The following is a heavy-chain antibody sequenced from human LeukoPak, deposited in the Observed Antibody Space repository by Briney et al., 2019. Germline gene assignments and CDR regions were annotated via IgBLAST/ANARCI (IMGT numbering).Heavy chain of an antibody. D-gene: IGHD2-15*01. Sequence: SETLSLTCTVSGGSISSYYWSWIRQPPGKGLEWIGYIYYSGSTNYNPSPKSRVTISVDTSKNQFSLKLSSVTAADTAVYYCARRLGYCSGGSCYENWFDPWGQGTLVTVSS. CDR3: ARRLGYCSGGSCYENWFDP. V-gene: IGHV4-59*08. J-gene: IGHJ5*02. CDR2: IYYSGST. CDR1: GGSISSYY.